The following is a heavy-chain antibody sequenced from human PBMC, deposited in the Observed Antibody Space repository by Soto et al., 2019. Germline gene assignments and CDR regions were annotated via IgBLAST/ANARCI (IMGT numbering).Heavy chain of an antibody. Sequence: SVKVSCEASGGTFSSYAISWVRQAPGQGLEWMGGIIPIFGTANYAQKFQGRVTITADESTSTAYMELSSLRSEDTAVYYCARVPPPAASPDYYYYGMDVWGQGPTVTVS. CDR1: GGTFSSYA. V-gene: IGHV1-69*13. J-gene: IGHJ6*02. D-gene: IGHD2-2*01. CDR3: ARVPPPAASPDYYYYGMDV. CDR2: IIPIFGTA.